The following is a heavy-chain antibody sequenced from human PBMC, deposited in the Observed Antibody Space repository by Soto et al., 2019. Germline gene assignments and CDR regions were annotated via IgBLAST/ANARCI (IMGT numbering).Heavy chain of an antibody. V-gene: IGHV1-69*06. CDR1: GGTFSSYA. J-gene: IGHJ4*02. CDR2: IIPIFGTA. CDR3: ARDLSVRPGSFDY. D-gene: IGHD3-16*02. Sequence: SVKVSCKASGGTFSSYAISWVRQAPGQGLEWMGGIIPIFGTANYAQKFQGRVTITADKSTSTAYMELSSLRSEDTAVYYCARDLSVRPGSFDYWGQGTLVTVSS.